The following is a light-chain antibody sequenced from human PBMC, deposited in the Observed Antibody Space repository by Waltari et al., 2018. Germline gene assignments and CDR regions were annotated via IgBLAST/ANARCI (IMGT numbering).Light chain of an antibody. Sequence: QSVLTQPPSASGTPGQRATIPCSGSTSSIGIKTLTWSPQPPGMATKLLILPSNRRPSGVPDRFSGSKSGTSGSLAISGLQSDDEADYYCAAWDDSLNGWVFGGGTKLTVL. J-gene: IGLJ3*02. CDR2: PSN. V-gene: IGLV1-44*01. CDR3: AAWDDSLNGWV. CDR1: TSSIGIKT.